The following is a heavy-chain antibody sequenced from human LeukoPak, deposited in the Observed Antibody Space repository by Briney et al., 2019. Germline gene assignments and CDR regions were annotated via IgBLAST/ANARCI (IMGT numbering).Heavy chain of an antibody. D-gene: IGHD1-14*01. J-gene: IGHJ5*02. Sequence: SETLSLTCTVSGGSISSSSYYWGWIRQPPGKGLEWIGSIYYSGSTYYNPSLKSRVTISVYTSKNQFSLKLSSVPAADTAVYYCGMGSNWFDPWGQGTLVTVSS. CDR1: GGSISSSSYY. CDR2: IYYSGST. CDR3: GMGSNWFDP. V-gene: IGHV4-39*07.